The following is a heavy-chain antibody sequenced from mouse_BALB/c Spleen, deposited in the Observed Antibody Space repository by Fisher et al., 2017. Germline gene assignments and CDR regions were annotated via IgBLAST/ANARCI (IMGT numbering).Heavy chain of an antibody. CDR3: NARPYDYDVGGYAMDY. V-gene: IGHV14-4*02. Sequence: KFKGKATMTADTSSNTAYLQLSSLTSEDTAVYYCNARPYDYDVGGYAMDYWGQGTSVTVSS. J-gene: IGHJ4*01. D-gene: IGHD2-4*01.